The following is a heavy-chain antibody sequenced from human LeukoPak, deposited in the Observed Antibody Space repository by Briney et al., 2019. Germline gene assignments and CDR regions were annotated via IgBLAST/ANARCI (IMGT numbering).Heavy chain of an antibody. V-gene: IGHV3-23*01. CDR2: ISGSGANT. D-gene: IGHD5-12*01. CDR1: GFTFSSYA. J-gene: IGHJ4*02. CDR3: ARGGYSGYGYFDY. Sequence: GGSLRLSCAASGFTFSSYAMSWVRQAPGKGLEWVSVISGSGANTYYADSVKGRFAISRDNSKNTLYLQMNSLRAEDTAVYYCARGGYSGYGYFDYWGQGTLVTVSS.